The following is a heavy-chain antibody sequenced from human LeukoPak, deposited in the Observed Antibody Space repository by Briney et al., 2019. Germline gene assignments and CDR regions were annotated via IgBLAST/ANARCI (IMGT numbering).Heavy chain of an antibody. Sequence: PGGSLRLSCAASGLTFSSYAMSWVRQAPGKGLGWVSAISGRGGSTYYADSVKGRFTISRDNSKNTLYLQMNSLRAEDTAVYYCAKDPTGSSSYYFDYWGQGTLVTVSS. CDR2: ISGRGGST. J-gene: IGHJ4*02. CDR1: GLTFSSYA. V-gene: IGHV3-23*01. CDR3: AKDPTGSSSYYFDY. D-gene: IGHD6-6*01.